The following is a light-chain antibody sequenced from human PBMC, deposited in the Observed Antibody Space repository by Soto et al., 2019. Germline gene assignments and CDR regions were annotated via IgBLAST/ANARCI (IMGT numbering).Light chain of an antibody. V-gene: IGKV3-20*01. CDR1: QSVSSSY. CDR2: GAS. CDR3: QQYGSSTRT. J-gene: IGKJ1*01. Sequence: EIVLTQSPGTLSLSPGERATLSCRASQSVSSSYLAWYQQKLGQAPRLLIYGASSRETGIPDRFSGSGSGTDFTLTISRLEPEDFAVDYCQQYGSSTRTFGQGTKVDIK.